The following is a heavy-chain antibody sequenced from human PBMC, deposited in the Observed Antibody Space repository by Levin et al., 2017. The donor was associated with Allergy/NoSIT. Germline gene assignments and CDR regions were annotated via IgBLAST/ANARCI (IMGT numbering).Heavy chain of an antibody. CDR2: ISGSGGST. V-gene: IGHV3-23*01. J-gene: IGHJ3*02. D-gene: IGHD3-22*01. CDR1: GFTFSSYA. CDR3: AKETTYYYDSSGYYDDAFDI. Sequence: GESLKISCAASGFTFSSYAMSWVRQAPGKGLEWVSAISGSGGSTYYADSVKGRFTISRDNSKNTLYLQMNSLRAEDTAVYYCAKETTYYYDSSGYYDDAFDIWGQGTMVTVSS.